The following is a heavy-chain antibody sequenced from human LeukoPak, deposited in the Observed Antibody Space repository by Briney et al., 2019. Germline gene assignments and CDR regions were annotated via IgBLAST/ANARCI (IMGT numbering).Heavy chain of an antibody. CDR3: ARDTYSKGGYCYYYYYMDV. CDR2: SSAYNCNR. Sequence: SVKVSCKASGYTFTSYGISWVRQSPGQGLEWMGWSSAYNCNRKYAQKLQGRVTMTRDTSTSTAYMELRSLRSDDTAVYYCARDTYSKGGYCYYYYYMDVWGKGTTVTVSS. D-gene: IGHD4-11*01. J-gene: IGHJ6*03. CDR1: GYTFTSYG. V-gene: IGHV1-18*01.